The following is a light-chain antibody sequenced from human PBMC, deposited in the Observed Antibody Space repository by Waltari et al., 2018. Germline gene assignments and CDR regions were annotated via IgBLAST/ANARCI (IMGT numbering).Light chain of an antibody. J-gene: IGKJ4*01. CDR3: QQYNQWPLT. Sequence: ETVMTQSPATLSVSPGESVTLSCGASHAVSTTVAWYQHRPGQAPRLLIYDRSTRATDIPARFSGGGSGSDFTLTISNLQSEDFAEYYCQQYNQWPLTFGGGTKVEIK. V-gene: IGKV3-15*01. CDR1: HAVSTT. CDR2: DRS.